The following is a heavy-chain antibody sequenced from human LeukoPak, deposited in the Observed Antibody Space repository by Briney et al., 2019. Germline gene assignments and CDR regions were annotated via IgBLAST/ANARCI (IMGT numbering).Heavy chain of an antibody. V-gene: IGHV3-30*18. D-gene: IGHD6-19*01. J-gene: IGHJ4*02. CDR2: ISYDGTRQ. Sequence: TGGSLRLSCAASGFIFKDYGMHWVRQAPGKGLEWVAVISYDGTRQFYADPVKGRFAISRDNSNNTVFLQMNSLRPEDTAVYYCAKREAVTVTAEWDYLDYWGQGILVTVSS. CDR1: GFIFKDYG. CDR3: AKREAVTVTAEWDYLDY.